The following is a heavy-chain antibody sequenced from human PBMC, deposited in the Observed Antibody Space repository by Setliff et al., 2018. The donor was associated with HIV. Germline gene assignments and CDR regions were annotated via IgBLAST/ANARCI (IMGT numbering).Heavy chain of an antibody. V-gene: IGHV4-61*02. D-gene: IGHD2-2*01. CDR1: GGSIRSGTYY. Sequence: LSLTCTVSGGSIRSGTYYWSWIRQPAGKGLEWIGRIYSSGSTNYNPSLKSLVTISIHTSKNQFSLKLRSVTAADTAVYYCARDRDIVVVPASPQSYYYYMDVWGKGTTVTVSS. CDR2: IYSSGST. CDR3: ARDRDIVVVPASPQSYYYYMDV. J-gene: IGHJ6*03.